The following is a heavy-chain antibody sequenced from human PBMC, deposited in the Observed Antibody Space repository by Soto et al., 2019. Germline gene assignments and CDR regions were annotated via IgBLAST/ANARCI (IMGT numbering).Heavy chain of an antibody. V-gene: IGHV3-30*18. Sequence: QVQLVESGGGVVQPGRSLRLSCVASGLTFSSYGMHWVRQAPGKGLEWLTFISYDGRKTYYADSVKGRFTISRDNSKNTHYLQMNSLRAEYTALYYCVKDPGLVFGYFNYWGQVTLVTVSS. CDR2: ISYDGRKT. CDR1: GLTFSSYG. D-gene: IGHD3-10*02. J-gene: IGHJ4*02. CDR3: VKDPGLVFGYFNY.